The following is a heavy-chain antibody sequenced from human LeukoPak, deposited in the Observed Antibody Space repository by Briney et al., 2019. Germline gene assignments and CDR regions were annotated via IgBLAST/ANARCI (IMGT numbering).Heavy chain of an antibody. J-gene: IGHJ5*02. CDR2: ISNSGSTI. CDR3: ARGRYSDYTNWFDL. Sequence: GGSLRLSCAASGFTFSSFDMNWVRQAPGKGVEWVSYISNSGSTIYYADSVKGPFTISRDNAKNSLYLQMNSLRAEDTAVYYCARGRYSDYTNWFDLWGQGTLVTVSS. D-gene: IGHD5-12*01. CDR1: GFTFSSFD. V-gene: IGHV3-48*03.